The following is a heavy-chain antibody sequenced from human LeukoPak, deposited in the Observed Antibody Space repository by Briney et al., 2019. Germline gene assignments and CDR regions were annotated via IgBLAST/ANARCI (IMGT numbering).Heavy chain of an antibody. V-gene: IGHV4-30-2*01. CDR1: GGSISSGGYS. Sequence: SETLSLTCAVSGGSISSGGYSWSWIRQPPGKGLEWIGYIYHSGSTYYNPSLKSRVTISVDRSKNQFSLKLSSVTAADTAVYYCARGWNILTGYSRGCAFDIWGQGTVVTVSS. D-gene: IGHD3-9*01. CDR2: IYHSGST. CDR3: ARGWNILTGYSRGCAFDI. J-gene: IGHJ3*02.